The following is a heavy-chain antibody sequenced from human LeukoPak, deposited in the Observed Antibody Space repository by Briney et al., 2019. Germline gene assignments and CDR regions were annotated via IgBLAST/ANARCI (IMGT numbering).Heavy chain of an antibody. J-gene: IGHJ5*02. CDR3: ARALVIADLDWFDP. V-gene: IGHV1-2*02. D-gene: IGHD3-22*01. CDR2: INPNSGGT. Sequence: GASVKVSCKASGYTSTGYYMHWVRQAPGQGLEWMGWINPNSGGTNYAQKFQGRVTMTRDTSISTAYMELSRLRSDDTAVYYCARALVIADLDWFDPWGQGTLVTVSS. CDR1: GYTSTGYY.